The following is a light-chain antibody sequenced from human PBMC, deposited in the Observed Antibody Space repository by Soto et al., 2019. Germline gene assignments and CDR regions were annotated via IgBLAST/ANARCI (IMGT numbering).Light chain of an antibody. J-gene: IGKJ1*01. CDR2: GAS. V-gene: IGKV3-20*01. CDR1: QSVSTNF. Sequence: EIVLAQSPGTLSLSPGEGATLSCRASQSVSTNFFPWYQQKPGQAPRLLIYGASTRATGIPDRFSGSGSGTDFTLTISRLEPEDFAVYYCQQYGRTSWTFGQGTKVDIK. CDR3: QQYGRTSWT.